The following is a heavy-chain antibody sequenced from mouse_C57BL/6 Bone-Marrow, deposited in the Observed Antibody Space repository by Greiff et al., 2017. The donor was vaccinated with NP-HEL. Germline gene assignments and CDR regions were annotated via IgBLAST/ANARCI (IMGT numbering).Heavy chain of an antibody. CDR1: GYTFTCYW. CDR3: ARGGWSYAMDY. CDR2: LDPSVSYP. Sequence: QVPLKQPGAELVMPGASVKLSCKASGYTFTCYWMHWVQQRPGHCLYLFGELDPSVSYPNYNQKFKGKSTLTVDKSSSTAYMQLSSLTSEDYAVYYSARGGWSYAMDYWGQGTAVTVSS. J-gene: IGHJ4*01. V-gene: IGHV1-69*01. D-gene: IGHD3-3*01.